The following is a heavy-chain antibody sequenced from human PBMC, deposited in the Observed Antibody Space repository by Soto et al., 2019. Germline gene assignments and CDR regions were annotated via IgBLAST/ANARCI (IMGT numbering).Heavy chain of an antibody. CDR3: ATKYDFWSWYSHSRDGGFDV. V-gene: IGHV1-8*01. Sequence: QVQLVQSGAEVKRPGASVKVACKASGYTFTNYDINWVRQAPGQGLEWMGWMNPNTGSTGYAQRFQGRITMTRNTTINTAYMELSSLISEDAAVYYCATKYDFWSWYSHSRDGGFDVWGHGTLVIVSS. CDR2: MNPNTGST. CDR1: GYTFTNYD. J-gene: IGHJ3*01. D-gene: IGHD3-3*01.